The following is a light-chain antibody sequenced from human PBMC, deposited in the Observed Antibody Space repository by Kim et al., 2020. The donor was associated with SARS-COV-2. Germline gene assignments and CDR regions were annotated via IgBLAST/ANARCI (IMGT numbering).Light chain of an antibody. CDR3: QEYFSSPYT. CDR2: WAS. J-gene: IGKJ2*01. Sequence: RANINCKSSQSVLYSSNNKNFLAWYQQKPGQPPKVLIYWASTRESGVPDRFSGSGSATDFTLTISSLQAEDVAVYFCQEYFSSPYTFGQGTKLEI. CDR1: QSVLYSSNNKNF. V-gene: IGKV4-1*01.